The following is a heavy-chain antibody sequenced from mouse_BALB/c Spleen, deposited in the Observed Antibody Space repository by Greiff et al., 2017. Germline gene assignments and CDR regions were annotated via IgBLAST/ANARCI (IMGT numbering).Heavy chain of an antibody. CDR2: ISSGSSTI. D-gene: IGHD2-14*01. Sequence: EVQLVESGGGLVQPGGSRKLSCAASGFTFSSFGMHWVRQAPEKGLEWVAYISSGSSTIYYADTVKGRFTISRDNPKNTLFLQMTSLRSEDTAMYYCARGGYRYDGGNYFDYWGQGTTLTVSS. CDR1: GFTFSSFG. J-gene: IGHJ2*01. CDR3: ARGGYRYDGGNYFDY. V-gene: IGHV5-17*02.